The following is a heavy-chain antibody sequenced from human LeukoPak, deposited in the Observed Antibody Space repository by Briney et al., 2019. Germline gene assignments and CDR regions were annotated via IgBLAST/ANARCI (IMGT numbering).Heavy chain of an antibody. Sequence: SETLSLTCTVSGGSISSYYWSWIRQPPGKGLEWIGSIYYTRSTYYNPSLKSRVTISVDTSKNQFSLKLTSVTAADTAVYYCARDNPDYYDSSGYLNAFDIWGQGTMVTVSS. J-gene: IGHJ3*02. V-gene: IGHV4-39*07. CDR2: IYYTRST. D-gene: IGHD3-22*01. CDR1: GGSISSYY. CDR3: ARDNPDYYDSSGYLNAFDI.